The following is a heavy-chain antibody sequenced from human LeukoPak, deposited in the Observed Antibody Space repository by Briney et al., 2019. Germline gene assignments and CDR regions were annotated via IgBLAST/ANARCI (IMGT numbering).Heavy chain of an antibody. Sequence: PSETLSLTCAVYGGSFSGYYWSWFRQPPGKGLEWIGEINHSGSTNYNPSLKSRVTISVDTSKNQFSLKLSSVTAADTAVYYCARARWPQPRGFDPWGQGTLVTVSS. J-gene: IGHJ5*02. CDR3: ARARWPQPRGFDP. CDR2: INHSGST. D-gene: IGHD5-24*01. CDR1: GGSFSGYY. V-gene: IGHV4-34*01.